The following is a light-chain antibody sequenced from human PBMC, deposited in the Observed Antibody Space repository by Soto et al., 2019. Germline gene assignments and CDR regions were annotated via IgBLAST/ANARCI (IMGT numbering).Light chain of an antibody. CDR3: SSFTSSGALYV. Sequence: QSVLTQPASVSGSPGQSITISCTGTSSEIGGFNHVSWYLQHPGKAPQLMIYDVANRPSGVSNRFSGSKSGNTASLAISGLQAEDEADYYCSSFTSSGALYVFGAGTKVTVL. CDR1: SSEIGGFNH. V-gene: IGLV2-14*03. CDR2: DVA. J-gene: IGLJ1*01.